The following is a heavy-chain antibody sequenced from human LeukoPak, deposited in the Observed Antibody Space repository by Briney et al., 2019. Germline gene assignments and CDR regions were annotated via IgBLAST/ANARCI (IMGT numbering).Heavy chain of an antibody. CDR2: ISGSGGST. CDR1: GFTFRSFA. V-gene: IGHV3-23*01. J-gene: IGHJ4*02. CDR3: TKDLPDYGDYIEGY. D-gene: IGHD4-17*01. Sequence: GGSLRLSCAASGFTFRSFAMSWVRQAPGKGLEWVSTISGSGGSTNYADSVKGRFTFSRDNSKNTLSLQMNSLRVEDTAVYYCTKDLPDYGDYIEGYWGQGTLVSVCS.